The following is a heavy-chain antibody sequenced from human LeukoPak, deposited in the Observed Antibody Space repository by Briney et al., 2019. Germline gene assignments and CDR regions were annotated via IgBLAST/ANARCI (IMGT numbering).Heavy chain of an antibody. CDR2: ISSSSSYI. CDR1: GFTFSTYT. CDR3: ARKPYDSSGYSYD. V-gene: IGHV3-21*01. Sequence: GGSLRLSCAASGFTFSTYTMNWVRQAPGKGLEWVSSISSSSSYIYYADSVKGRFTISTDNAKNSLYLQMNSLRAEDTAVYYCARKPYDSSGYSYDWSQGTLVTVSS. D-gene: IGHD3-22*01. J-gene: IGHJ4*02.